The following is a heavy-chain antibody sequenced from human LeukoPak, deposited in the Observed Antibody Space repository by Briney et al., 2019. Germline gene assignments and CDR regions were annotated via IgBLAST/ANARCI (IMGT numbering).Heavy chain of an antibody. CDR1: GYTFTNYI. CDR3: ARDRSSSDY. D-gene: IGHD3-10*01. J-gene: IGHJ4*02. Sequence: ASVKVSCKASGYTFTNYIISWVRQAPGQGLEWMGCISAYNGNTNYAQKLQGRVTMTTDTSTSTAYVELRSLRSDDTAVYYCARDRSSSDYWGQGTLVTVSS. V-gene: IGHV1-18*04. CDR2: ISAYNGNT.